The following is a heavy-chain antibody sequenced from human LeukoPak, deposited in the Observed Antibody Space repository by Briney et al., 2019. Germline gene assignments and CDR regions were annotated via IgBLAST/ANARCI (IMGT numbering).Heavy chain of an antibody. CDR3: ARVKGARYSGYDGNYYGMDV. Sequence: SETLSLTCTVSAGSINNYYWSWIRQPPGKGLEWIGYIYYSGSTNYNPSLKSRVTISVDTSKNQFSLKLSSVTAAGTAVYYCARVKGARYSGYDGNYYGMDVWGQGTTVTVSS. J-gene: IGHJ6*02. V-gene: IGHV4-59*01. CDR1: AGSINNYY. CDR2: IYYSGST. D-gene: IGHD5-12*01.